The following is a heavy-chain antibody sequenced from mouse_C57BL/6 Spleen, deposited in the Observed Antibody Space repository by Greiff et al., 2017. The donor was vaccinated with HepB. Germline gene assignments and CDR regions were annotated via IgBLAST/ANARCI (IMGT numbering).Heavy chain of an antibody. CDR1: GYSITSGYY. V-gene: IGHV3-6*01. CDR2: ISYDGSN. CDR3: ASQANWDLYWYFDV. Sequence: EVKLQESGPGLVKPSQSLSLTCSVTGYSITSGYYWNWIRQFPGNKLEWMGYISYDGSNNYNPSLKNRISITRDTSKNQFFLKLNSVTTEDTATYYCASQANWDLYWYFDVWGTGTTVTGAS. D-gene: IGHD4-1*01. J-gene: IGHJ1*03.